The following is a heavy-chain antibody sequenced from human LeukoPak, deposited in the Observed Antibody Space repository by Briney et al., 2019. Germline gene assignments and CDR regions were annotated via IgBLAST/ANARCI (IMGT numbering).Heavy chain of an antibody. D-gene: IGHD6-13*01. CDR2: IFFSGST. CDR3: AGPRVYIAAAGTEVEQWLVPFDY. V-gene: IGHV4-39*07. CDR1: GGSISDRSYY. J-gene: IGHJ4*02. Sequence: SSETLSLTCSVSGGSISDRSYYWGWIRQPPGKGLEWIGHIFFSGSTYYNPSLKSRVTISVDTSKNQFSLKLSSVTAADTAVYYCAGPRVYIAAAGTEVEQWLVPFDYWGQGTLVTVSS.